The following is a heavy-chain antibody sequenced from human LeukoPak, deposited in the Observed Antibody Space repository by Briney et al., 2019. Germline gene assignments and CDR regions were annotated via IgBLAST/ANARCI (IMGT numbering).Heavy chain of an antibody. CDR3: ARKKENASGSYDY. V-gene: IGHV1-2*06. D-gene: IGHD3-10*01. CDR2: INPNSGGT. J-gene: IGHJ4*02. CDR1: GYTFTSYA. Sequence: ASVKVSCKASGYTFTSYAMHWVRQAPGQGLEWMGRINPNSGGTNYAQNFQGRVTMTRDTSISTAYMELSRLSFDDTAVYYCARKKENASGSYDYWGQGTLVTVSS.